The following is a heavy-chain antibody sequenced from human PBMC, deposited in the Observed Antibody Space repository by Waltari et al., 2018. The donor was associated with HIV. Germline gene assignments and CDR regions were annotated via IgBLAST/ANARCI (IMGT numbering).Heavy chain of an antibody. CDR2: IYTSGST. J-gene: IGHJ4*02. CDR1: GGSISSGSYY. V-gene: IGHV4-61*02. CDR3: AREDCSGGSCYSGAGGFFDY. D-gene: IGHD2-15*01. Sequence: QVQLQESGPGLVKPSQTLSLTCTVSGGSISSGSYYWSWIRQPAGKGLEWIGRIYTSGSTNYNPSLKSRVTISVDTSKNQFSLKLSSVTAADTAVYYCAREDCSGGSCYSGAGGFFDYWGQGTLVTVSS.